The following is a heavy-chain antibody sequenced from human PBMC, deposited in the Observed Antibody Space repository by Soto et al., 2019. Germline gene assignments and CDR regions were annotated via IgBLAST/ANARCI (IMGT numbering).Heavy chain of an antibody. CDR1: GFTFCDYY. D-gene: IGHD6-6*01. J-gene: IGHJ4*02. CDR2: ISSSGSTI. V-gene: IGHV3-11*01. Sequence: PWGSPRLSCAASGFTFCDYYMSWIRQAPGKGLEWVSYISSSGSTIYYADSVKGRFTISRDNAKNSLYLQMNSLRAEDTAVYYCARVRIAARDDYWGQGTLVTVSS. CDR3: ARVRIAARDDY.